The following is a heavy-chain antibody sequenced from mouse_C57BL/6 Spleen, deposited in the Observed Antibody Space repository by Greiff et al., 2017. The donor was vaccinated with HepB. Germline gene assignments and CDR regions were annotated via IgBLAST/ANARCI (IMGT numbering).Heavy chain of an antibody. D-gene: IGHD2-5*01. CDR3: ARYYYSNFLYAMDY. CDR2: IYPGDGDT. J-gene: IGHJ4*01. V-gene: IGHV1-82*01. Sequence: QVQLQQSGPELVKPGASVKISCKASGYAFSSSWMNWVKQRPGKGLEWIGRIYPGDGDTNYNGKFKGKATLTADKSSSTAYMQLSSLTSEDSAVYFCARYYYSNFLYAMDYWGQGTSVTVSS. CDR1: GYAFSSSW.